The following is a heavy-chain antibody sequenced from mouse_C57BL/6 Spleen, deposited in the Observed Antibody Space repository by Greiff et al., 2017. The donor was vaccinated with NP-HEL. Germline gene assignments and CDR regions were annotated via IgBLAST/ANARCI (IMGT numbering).Heavy chain of an antibody. D-gene: IGHD2-10*02. CDR1: GFTFSDYY. V-gene: IGHV5-16*01. CDR2: INYDGSST. Sequence: EVKVVESEGGLVQPGSSMKLSCTASGFTFSDYYMAWVRQVPEKGLEWVANINYDGSSTYYLDSFKSRFIISRDNAKNILYLQMSSLKSEDTATYYCARGRYGNYLDYWGQGTTLTVSS. CDR3: ARGRYGNYLDY. J-gene: IGHJ2*01.